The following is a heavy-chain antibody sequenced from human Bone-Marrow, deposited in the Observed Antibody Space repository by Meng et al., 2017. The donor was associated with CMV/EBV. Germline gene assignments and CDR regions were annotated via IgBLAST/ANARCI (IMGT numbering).Heavy chain of an antibody. Sequence: SETLSLTCTVSGGSISGSSYYWGWIRQPPGKGLEWVGSISFGGSTYYGPSLKSRVTISVDSSKNQFSLKLSSVTAADTAVYYCARARCSSTSCYTRGEDYYYYYGMDVWGQGTTVTVSS. CDR1: GGSISGSSYY. CDR2: ISFGGST. V-gene: IGHV4-39*07. J-gene: IGHJ6*02. CDR3: ARARCSSTSCYTRGEDYYYYYGMDV. D-gene: IGHD2-2*02.